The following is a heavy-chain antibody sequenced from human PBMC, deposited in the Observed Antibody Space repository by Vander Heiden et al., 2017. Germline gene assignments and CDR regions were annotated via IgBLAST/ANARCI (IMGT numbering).Heavy chain of an antibody. CDR2: TYYRSEWYY. CDR1: GDSVSHNSAA. V-gene: IGHV6-1*01. CDR3: SRATFGSGWGIDF. Sequence: QVQLQQSGPGLVKPSQTLSLTCGISGDSVSHNSAAWNWIRQSPSRGLEWLGKTYYRSEWYYDYAGSVKSRITIKPDTPKNQFSLQLNSVTPEDTAVYYCSRATFGSGWGIDFWGQGTMVTVSS. J-gene: IGHJ4*02. D-gene: IGHD6-19*01.